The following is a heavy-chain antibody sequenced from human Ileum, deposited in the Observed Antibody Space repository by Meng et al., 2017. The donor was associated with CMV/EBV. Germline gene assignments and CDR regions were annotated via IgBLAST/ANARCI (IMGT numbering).Heavy chain of an antibody. CDR3: NIVVVPAAIWVFDY. J-gene: IGHJ4*02. V-gene: IGHV1-69*02. CDR1: GGTFSSYT. CDR2: IIPILGIA. D-gene: IGHD2-2*02. Sequence: SVKVSCKASGGTFSSYTISWVRQAPGQGLEWMGRIIPILGIANYAQKFQGRVPITADKSTSTAYMELSNLRSEDTAVYYCNIVVVPAAIWVFDYWGQGTLVTVSS.